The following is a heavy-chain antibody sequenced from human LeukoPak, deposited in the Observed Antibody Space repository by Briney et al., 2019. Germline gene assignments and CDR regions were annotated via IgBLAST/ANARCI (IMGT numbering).Heavy chain of an antibody. D-gene: IGHD1-26*01. Sequence: GGSLRLSCAASGFTFSSYSMNWVRQAPGKGLEWVSYISSSSSTIYYADSVKGRFTISRDNAKNSLYLQMNSLRAEDTAVYYCARDPGIVASRYYFDYWGQGTLVTVSS. V-gene: IGHV3-48*01. CDR3: ARDPGIVASRYYFDY. CDR2: ISSSSSTI. CDR1: GFTFSSYS. J-gene: IGHJ4*02.